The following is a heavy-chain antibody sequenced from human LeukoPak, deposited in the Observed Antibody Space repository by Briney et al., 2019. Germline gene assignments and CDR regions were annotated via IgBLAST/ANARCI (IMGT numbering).Heavy chain of an antibody. V-gene: IGHV1-46*01. D-gene: IGHD3-22*01. Sequence: ASVKVSCKASGYTFTSYYMHWVRQAPGQGLEWMGIINPSGGSTSYAQKFQGRVTMTRDTSTSTVYMELSSLRSEDTAVYYCARDLYYYAYSGLPTPGLSDYWGQGTLVTVSS. CDR2: INPSGGST. CDR1: GYTFTSYY. J-gene: IGHJ4*02. CDR3: ARDLYYYAYSGLPTPGLSDY.